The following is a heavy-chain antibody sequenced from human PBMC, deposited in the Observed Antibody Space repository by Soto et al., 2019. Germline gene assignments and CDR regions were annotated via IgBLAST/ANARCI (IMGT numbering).Heavy chain of an antibody. D-gene: IGHD3-9*01. CDR2: IYYSGST. V-gene: IGHV4-31*03. CDR1: GGSISSGGYY. J-gene: IGHJ3*02. CDR3: ARDPGHDILTGYQGGHDAFDI. Sequence: QVQLQESGPGLVKPSQTLSLTCTVSGGSISSGGYYWSWIRQHPGKGLEWIGYIYYSGSTYYNPSLKSRVTISVDTSKNQFSLKLSSVTAADTAVYYCARDPGHDILTGYQGGHDAFDIWGQGTMVTVSS.